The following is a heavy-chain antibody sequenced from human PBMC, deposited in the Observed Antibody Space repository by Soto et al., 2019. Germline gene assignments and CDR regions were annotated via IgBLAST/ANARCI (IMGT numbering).Heavy chain of an antibody. CDR2: ISSSGGAI. Sequence: GGSLRLSCAASGFTFSDYYMSWIRQAPGKGLEWISYISSSGGAIYHADSVKGRFTISRDNAKNSLYLQMNGLRAEDTAVYYCARDLKPREALAPYYFDYWGQGTLVTAPQ. CDR1: GFTFSDYY. CDR3: ARDLKPREALAPYYFDY. V-gene: IGHV3-11*01. D-gene: IGHD1-1*01. J-gene: IGHJ4*02.